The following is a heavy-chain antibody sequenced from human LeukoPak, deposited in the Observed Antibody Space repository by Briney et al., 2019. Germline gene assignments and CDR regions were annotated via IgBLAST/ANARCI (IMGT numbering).Heavy chain of an antibody. D-gene: IGHD3-9*01. CDR2: INHSGST. CDR3: ASGRMYYDILTGYSKNWFDP. Sequence: SETLSLTCAVYGGSFSGYYWSWIRQPPGKGLEWIGEINHSGSTNYNPSLKSRVTISVDTSKNQFSLKLSSVTAADTAVYYCASGRMYYDILTGYSKNWFDPWGQGTLVTVSS. CDR1: GGSFSGYY. V-gene: IGHV4-34*01. J-gene: IGHJ5*02.